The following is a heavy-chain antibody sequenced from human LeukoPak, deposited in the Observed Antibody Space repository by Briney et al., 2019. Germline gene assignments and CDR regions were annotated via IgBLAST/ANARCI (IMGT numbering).Heavy chain of an antibody. V-gene: IGHV3-73*01. CDR2: IRSKPNNYAT. CDR1: GFTFTASA. Sequence: GGPLKLSCAASGFTFTASAIHWIRQASGRGLEWVVRIRSKPNNYATGYSASVKGRFTISRDDSKNAAYLQMNSLRTEDTAVYYCSRHDPRSVSDFDYWGQGTLVTVSS. J-gene: IGHJ4*02. D-gene: IGHD6-19*01. CDR3: SRHDPRSVSDFDY.